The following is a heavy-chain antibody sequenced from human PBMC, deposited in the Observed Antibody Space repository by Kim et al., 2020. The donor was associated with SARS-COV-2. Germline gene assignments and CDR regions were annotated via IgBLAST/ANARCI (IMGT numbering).Heavy chain of an antibody. D-gene: IGHD6-19*01. V-gene: IGHV4-59*01. J-gene: IGHJ6*02. CDR1: GGSISSYY. CDR3: ARDVGYSSSAWGYYGMDV. Sequence: SETLSLTCTVSGGSISSYYWSWIRQPPGKGLEWIGYIYYSGSTNYNPSLKSRVTISVDTSKNQFSLKLSSVTAADTAVYYCARDVGYSSSAWGYYGMDVWGQGTTVTVSS. CDR2: IYYSGST.